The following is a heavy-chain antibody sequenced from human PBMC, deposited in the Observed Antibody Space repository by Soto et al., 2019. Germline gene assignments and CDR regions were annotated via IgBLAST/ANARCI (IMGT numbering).Heavy chain of an antibody. D-gene: IGHD1-1*01. Sequence: PGGSLRLSCAASGFTFSRFAMSWVREAPGKGLEWVSAISGRGGSTYYADSVKGRFTISRDNSQNTMYLQMNSLRAEDTAVYYCARGDDSNDGCWSDPWGQGTLVTVYS. V-gene: IGHV3-23*01. CDR2: ISGRGGST. CDR1: GFTFSRFA. J-gene: IGHJ5*02. CDR3: ARGDDSNDGCWSDP.